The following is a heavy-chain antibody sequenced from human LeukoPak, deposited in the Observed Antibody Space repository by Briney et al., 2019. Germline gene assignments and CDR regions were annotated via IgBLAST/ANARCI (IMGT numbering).Heavy chain of an antibody. CDR2: ISYDGSNK. Sequence: GGSLRLSCADSGFTFITYAMHWVRQAPGKGLEWVAVISYDGSNKYYADSVKGRFTISRDNSRNTLYLQMNSLGPEDTAVYYCARDVCSSLACVNFDYWGQGSLVTVSS. V-gene: IGHV3-30*04. CDR1: GFTFITYA. J-gene: IGHJ4*02. D-gene: IGHD6-6*01. CDR3: ARDVCSSLACVNFDY.